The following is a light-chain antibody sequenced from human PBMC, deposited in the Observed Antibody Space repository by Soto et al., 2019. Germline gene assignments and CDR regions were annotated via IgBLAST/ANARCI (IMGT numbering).Light chain of an antibody. V-gene: IGLV1-44*01. Sequence: QSVLTQPPSASGTPGQRVTVSCSGSSSNIGINTVNWYQHLPGTAPKLLIYNSDQRPSGVPDRISGSKSGTSASLAIGGLQSEDEADYYCAAWDDSLNGFFVFGTGTKGHRP. CDR2: NSD. CDR1: SSNIGINT. CDR3: AAWDDSLNGFFV. J-gene: IGLJ1*01.